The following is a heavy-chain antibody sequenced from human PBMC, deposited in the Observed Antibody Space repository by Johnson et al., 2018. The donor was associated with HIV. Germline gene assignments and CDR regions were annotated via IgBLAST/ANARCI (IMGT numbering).Heavy chain of an antibody. D-gene: IGHD6-19*01. V-gene: IGHV3-20*04. CDR2: INWNGGT. J-gene: IGHJ3*02. CDR3: ARDRAGFDI. CDR1: GFTFDDYG. Sequence: VQLVESGGGLIQPGGSLRLSCAASGFTFDDYGMSWVRQAPGKGLEWVSGINWNGGTHYADSVKGRFTISRDNSKNTLYLQMNSLRAEDTALYYCARDRAGFDIWGQGTMVTVSS.